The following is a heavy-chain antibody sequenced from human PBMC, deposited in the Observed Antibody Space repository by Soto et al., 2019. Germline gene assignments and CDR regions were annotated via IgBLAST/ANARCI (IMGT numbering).Heavy chain of an antibody. V-gene: IGHV4-59*01. CDR2: IYYSGST. CDR3: ARDLLCSGGSCYRDY. CDR1: GGSISSYY. J-gene: IGHJ4*02. D-gene: IGHD2-15*01. Sequence: SETLSLTCTVSGGSISSYYWSWIRQPPGKGLEWIGYIYYSGSTNYNPSLKSRVTISVDTSKNQFSLKLSSVTAADTAVYYCARDLLCSGGSCYRDYWGQGTLVTVSS.